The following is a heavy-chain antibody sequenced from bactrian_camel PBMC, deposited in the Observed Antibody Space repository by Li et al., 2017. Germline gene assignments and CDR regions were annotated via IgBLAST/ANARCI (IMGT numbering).Heavy chain of an antibody. Sequence: QLVESGGGLVQPGGSLRLSCAASGFTFSDCAMSWVHQAPGKGLEWVSTISYDGHSTYYADSVKGRFTISRDNAKNTLYLQLNSLKTEDTAMYYCASDGRWSDYWGQGTQVTVS. D-gene: IGHD2*01. CDR1: GFTFSDCA. V-gene: IGHV3S31*01. J-gene: IGHJ4*01. CDR3: ASDGRWSDY. CDR2: ISYDGHST.